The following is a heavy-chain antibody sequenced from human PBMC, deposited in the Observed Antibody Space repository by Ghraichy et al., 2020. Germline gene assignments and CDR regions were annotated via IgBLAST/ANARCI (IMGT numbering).Heavy chain of an antibody. V-gene: IGHV3-74*01. Sequence: GGSLRLSCAASGFTFSSYWMHWVRQAPGKGLVWVSRINSDGSSTSYADSVKGRFTISRDNAKNTLYLQMNSLRAEDTAVYYCASGYSYAQRYNWFDPWGQGTLVTVSS. D-gene: IGHD5-18*01. CDR2: INSDGSST. CDR1: GFTFSSYW. CDR3: ASGYSYAQRYNWFDP. J-gene: IGHJ5*02.